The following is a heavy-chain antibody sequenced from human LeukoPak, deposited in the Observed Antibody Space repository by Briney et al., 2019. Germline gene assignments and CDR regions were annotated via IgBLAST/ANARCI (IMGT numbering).Heavy chain of an antibody. CDR1: GGSISSYY. CDR2: IYTSGST. D-gene: IGHD6-19*01. V-gene: IGHV4-4*07. CDR3: ARAQGDSSGWWGS. Sequence: SETLSLTCTVSGGSISSYYWSWIRQPAGKGLEWIGRIYTSGSTNYNPSLKSRVTMSVDTSENQFSLQLNSVTPEDTAVYFCARAQGDSSGWWGSWGQGTLVTVSS. J-gene: IGHJ5*02.